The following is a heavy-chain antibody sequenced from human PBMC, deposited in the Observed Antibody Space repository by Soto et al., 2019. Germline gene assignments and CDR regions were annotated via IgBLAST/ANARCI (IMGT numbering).Heavy chain of an antibody. CDR3: ARHLRGGGSCCYLFDY. CDR1: GGSISSSGYY. J-gene: IGHJ4*02. CDR2: IYYSGST. V-gene: IGHV4-39*01. D-gene: IGHD2-15*01. Sequence: TLSLTCTVSGGSISSSGYYWGWIRQPPGKGLEWIGSIYYSGSTYYNPSLKSRVTISVDTSKNQFSLKLSSVTAADTAVYYCARHLRGGGSCCYLFDYWGQGTLVTVSS.